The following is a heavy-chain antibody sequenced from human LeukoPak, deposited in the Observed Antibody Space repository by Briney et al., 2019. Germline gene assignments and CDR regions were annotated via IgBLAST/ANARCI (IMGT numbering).Heavy chain of an antibody. CDR2: INQDGGQK. Sequence: GGSLRLSCAASGITFSGSWMSWVRQAPWKGLEWVADINQDGGQKYYVDSVKGRFTISRDNARNSLYLQMNSLRAEDTAVYYCARDPHYGAIDYWGQGTLVSVSS. D-gene: IGHD3-16*01. V-gene: IGHV3-7*03. J-gene: IGHJ4*02. CDR1: GITFSGSW. CDR3: ARDPHYGAIDY.